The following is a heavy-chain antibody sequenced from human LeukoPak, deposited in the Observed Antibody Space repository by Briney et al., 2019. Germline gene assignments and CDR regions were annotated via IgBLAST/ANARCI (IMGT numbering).Heavy chain of an antibody. CDR2: ISGSNPGT. J-gene: IGHJ4*02. Sequence: PGGSLRLSCAASGFTFSTYAMSWVRQTPGKGLEWVAAISGSNPGTYHANSVRGRVTISRDNSKNTLHLKMNGLRAEDTAIYYCAKASVGHCSGAFCYHFDSWGQGTLVTVSS. CDR1: GFTFSTYA. D-gene: IGHD2-15*01. CDR3: AKASVGHCSGAFCYHFDS. V-gene: IGHV3-23*01.